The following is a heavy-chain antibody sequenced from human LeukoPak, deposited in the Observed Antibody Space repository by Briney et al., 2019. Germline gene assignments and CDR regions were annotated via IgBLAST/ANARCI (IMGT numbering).Heavy chain of an antibody. V-gene: IGHV3-11*01. J-gene: IGHJ4*02. Sequence: GGSLRLSCAASGFTFSDYYMTWIRQAPGKGLEWISYISSRSGSMHYADSVKGRFTISRDNAKNSLYLQMNSLRAEDTAVYYCARDYDSSGYYPYWGQGTLVTVSS. D-gene: IGHD3-22*01. CDR1: GFTFSDYY. CDR2: ISSRSGSM. CDR3: ARDYDSSGYYPY.